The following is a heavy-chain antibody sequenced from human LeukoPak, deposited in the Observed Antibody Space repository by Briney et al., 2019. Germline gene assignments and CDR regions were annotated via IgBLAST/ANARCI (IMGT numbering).Heavy chain of an antibody. CDR1: GYTFTGYY. CDR2: INPNSGGT. CDR3: ARELDYGGKAHQFDY. V-gene: IGHV1-2*02. D-gene: IGHD4-23*01. J-gene: IGHJ4*02. Sequence: GASVKVSCKASGYTFTGYYMHWVRQAPGQGLEWMGWINPNSGGTNYAQKFQGRVTMTRDMSTSTVYMELSSLRSEDTAVYYCARELDYGGKAHQFDYWGQGTLVTVSS.